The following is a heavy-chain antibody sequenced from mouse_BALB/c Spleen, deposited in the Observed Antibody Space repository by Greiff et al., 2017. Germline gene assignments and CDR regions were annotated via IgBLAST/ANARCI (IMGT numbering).Heavy chain of an antibody. D-gene: IGHD2-4*01. CDR1: GYTFTSYY. CDR2: IYPGDGST. V-gene: IGHV1S56*01. Sequence: QVQLQQSGPELVKPGASVKMSCKASGYTFTSYYIHWVKQRPGQGLEWIGWIYPGDGSTKYNEKFKGKTTLTADKSSSTAYMLLSSLTSEDSAIYFCAGGAITFAYWGQGTLVTVSA. J-gene: IGHJ3*01. CDR3: AGGAITFAY.